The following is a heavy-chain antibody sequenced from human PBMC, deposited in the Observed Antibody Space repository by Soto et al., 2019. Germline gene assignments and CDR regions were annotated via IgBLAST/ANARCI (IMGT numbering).Heavy chain of an antibody. V-gene: IGHV3-30*18. Sequence: GGSLILSCASSGITFSCYYMHWVRQAPGKGLEWVAVISYDGSTEYYADSVKGRFTISRDNSANRLFLQMNSLRPEDTAVYYCTKDDGYNDSTYYHYFGMDVWGQGTTVTVSS. CDR1: GITFSCYY. CDR2: ISYDGSTE. D-gene: IGHD5-12*01. J-gene: IGHJ6*02. CDR3: TKDDGYNDSTYYHYFGMDV.